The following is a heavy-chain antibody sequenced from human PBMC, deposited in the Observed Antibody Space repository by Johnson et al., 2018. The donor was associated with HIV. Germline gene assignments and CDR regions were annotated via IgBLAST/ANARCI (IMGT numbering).Heavy chain of an antibody. J-gene: IGHJ3*02. Sequence: VQLVESGGGVVRPGGSLRLSCAASGFTFDDYGMSWVRQAPGKGLEWVSGIRWNSGSIGYADSVRGRFPISRDNANNSLYLQMNSLRAEDTALYYCAKDIIDSSSSRGAFDIWGQGTMVTVSS. CDR1: GFTFDDYG. CDR3: AKDIIDSSSSRGAFDI. CDR2: IRWNSGSI. D-gene: IGHD6-6*01. V-gene: IGHV3-20*04.